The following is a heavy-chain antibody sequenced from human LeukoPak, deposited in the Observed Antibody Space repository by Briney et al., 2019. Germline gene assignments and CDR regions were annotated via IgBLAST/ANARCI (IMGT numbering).Heavy chain of an antibody. J-gene: IGHJ4*02. V-gene: IGHV3-23*01. CDR3: AKDAQASSSWSEYFDY. CDR2: ISGDGAST. D-gene: IGHD6-13*01. Sequence: GGSLRLSCAASGFTFSSYGMYWVRQAPGKGLEWVSGISGDGASTYYADSVRGRFTISRDNSENTVYLQMNSLRAEDTAVYYCAKDAQASSSWSEYFDYWGQGTLVTVSS. CDR1: GFTFSSYG.